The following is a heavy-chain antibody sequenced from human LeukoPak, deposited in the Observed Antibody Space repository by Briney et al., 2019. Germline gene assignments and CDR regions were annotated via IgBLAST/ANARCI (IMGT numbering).Heavy chain of an antibody. Sequence: HSGGSLRLSCAASGFTFSSYGMTWVRQAPGKGLEWVSYISSSSSTIYYADSVKGRFTISRDNAKNSLYLQLNSLRAEDTAVYYCARSLVVGATCPYHWGQGTLVTVSS. J-gene: IGHJ5*02. CDR1: GFTFSSYG. CDR2: ISSSSSTI. D-gene: IGHD1-26*01. V-gene: IGHV3-48*01. CDR3: ARSLVVGATCPYH.